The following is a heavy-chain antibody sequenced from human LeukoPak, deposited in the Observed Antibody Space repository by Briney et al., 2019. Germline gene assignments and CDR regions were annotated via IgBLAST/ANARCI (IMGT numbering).Heavy chain of an antibody. CDR3: ARARPSMWIDY. CDR1: GFTFTNYW. J-gene: IGHJ4*02. CDR2: IKQDGSEK. D-gene: IGHD5-12*01. V-gene: IGHV3-7*01. Sequence: GGSLRLSCAASGFTFTNYWMRWVRQAPGKGLEWVANIKQDGSEKHYVDSVKGRFTISRDSSKNTLYLQMNSLRPEDTAVYYCARARPSMWIDYWGQGTLVTVSS.